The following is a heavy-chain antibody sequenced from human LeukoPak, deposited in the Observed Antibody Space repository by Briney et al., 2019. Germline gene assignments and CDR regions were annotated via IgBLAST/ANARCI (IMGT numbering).Heavy chain of an antibody. CDR3: ARHDYSQMGGYDAFDI. CDR1: GVSIRSYY. D-gene: IGHD5-12*01. J-gene: IGHJ3*02. V-gene: IGHV4-4*07. CDR2: IYTSGST. Sequence: SETLSLTCSVSGVSIRSYYGSWIRQPAGEGLEWIGRIYTSGSTNYNPSLKRRLTMPVHTSKNQFSLQLRSVTPADTAVYYCARHDYSQMGGYDAFDIWGQGTMVTVSS.